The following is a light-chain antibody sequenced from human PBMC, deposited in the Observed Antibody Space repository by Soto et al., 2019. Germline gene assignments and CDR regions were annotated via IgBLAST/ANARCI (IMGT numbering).Light chain of an antibody. CDR3: QQYNSYSP. V-gene: IGKV1-5*03. J-gene: IGKJ4*02. Sequence: IQLTQSPSSLSASVGDRVTLTCRASQGISTNFVRFQQKPGRAPKLLIYKASSLESGVPSRFSGSGSGTEFTLTISSLQPDDFATYYCQQYNSYSPFGGGTKVDIK. CDR2: KAS. CDR1: QGISTN.